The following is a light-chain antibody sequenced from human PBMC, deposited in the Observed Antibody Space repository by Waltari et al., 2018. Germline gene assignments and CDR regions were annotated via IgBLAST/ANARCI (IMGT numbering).Light chain of an antibody. CDR3: QQYFTPPWT. CDR1: QSLFYSSGNNRY. J-gene: IGKJ1*01. Sequence: DIVLTQSPDSLAVSLGERATTNCYSSQSLFYSSGNNRYLSWYQQKPGQPPKLLIYWASTRESGVPDRFSGSGSGTDFTLTISSLQAEDVAVYYCQQYFTPPWTFGQGTKVEIK. V-gene: IGKV4-1*01. CDR2: WAS.